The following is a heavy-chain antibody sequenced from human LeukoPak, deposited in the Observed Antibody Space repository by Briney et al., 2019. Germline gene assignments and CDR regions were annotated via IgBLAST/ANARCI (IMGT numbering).Heavy chain of an antibody. CDR1: GYTFTSNY. CDR3: AKGPPASSIAVAGRFDY. Sequence: ASVKVSCKAFGYTFTSNYMHWVRQAPGQGPEWMGVISPSGGSTTYAQKFQDRLTLTRDMSTSTDYLELSSLRSEDTAVYYCAKGPPASSIAVAGRFDYWGQGTLVTVSS. CDR2: ISPSGGST. V-gene: IGHV1-46*01. D-gene: IGHD6-19*01. J-gene: IGHJ4*02.